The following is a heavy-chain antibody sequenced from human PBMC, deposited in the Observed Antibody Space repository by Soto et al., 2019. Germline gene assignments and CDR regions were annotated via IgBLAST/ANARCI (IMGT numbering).Heavy chain of an antibody. Sequence: PSETLSLTCAVSGGSISSSNWWSWVRQPPGKGLEWIGEIYHSGSTNYNPSLKSRVTISVDKSKNQFSLKLSSVTAADTAVYYCARDPYDILTGYYPYYYYYYGMDVWGQGTTVTV. J-gene: IGHJ6*02. V-gene: IGHV4-4*02. CDR1: GGSISSSNW. CDR3: ARDPYDILTGYYPYYYYYYGMDV. CDR2: IYHSGST. D-gene: IGHD3-9*01.